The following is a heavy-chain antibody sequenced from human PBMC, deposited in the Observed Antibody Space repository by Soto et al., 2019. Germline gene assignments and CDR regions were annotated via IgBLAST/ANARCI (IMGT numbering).Heavy chain of an antibody. CDR3: ARQPQLEGYYFHHYGMAV. CDR2: IYTGDSYT. CDR1: VYSFTSYW. D-gene: IGHD2-2*01. V-gene: IGHV5-51*01. Sequence: PGEALKISCKGSVYSFTSYWIVWVRQMPGKGLEWMGIIYTGDSYTRYSPSFQGQVTISADKSISTAYLQWRSLKASDTAMYYCARQPQLEGYYFHHYGMAVRGQGTTVTVSS. J-gene: IGHJ6*02.